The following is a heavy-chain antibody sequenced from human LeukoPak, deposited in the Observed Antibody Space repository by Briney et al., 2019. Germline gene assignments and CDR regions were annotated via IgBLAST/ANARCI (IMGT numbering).Heavy chain of an antibody. CDR3: AKGPTVTEGMDV. CDR1: GGTFSSYA. D-gene: IGHD4-17*01. J-gene: IGHJ6*04. V-gene: IGHV1-69*06. Sequence: EASVKVSCKASGGTFSSYAISWVRQAPGQGLEWMGGIIPISGTANYAQKFQGRVTITADKSTSTAYMELSSLRSEDTAVYYCAKGPTVTEGMDVWGKGTTVTVSS. CDR2: IIPISGTA.